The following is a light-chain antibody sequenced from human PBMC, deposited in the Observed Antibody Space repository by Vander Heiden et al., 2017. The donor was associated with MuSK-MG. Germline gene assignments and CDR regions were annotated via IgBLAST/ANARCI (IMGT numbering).Light chain of an antibody. CDR3: QSYDSTNVV. Sequence: NFMLTQPHSVSQSPGKTVTISCTRSSGSITSNYVQWYQQRPGGAPTTVIYDDNQRPSGVPDRFSGSIDRSSNSAALNISGLKTDDEADYYCQSYDSTNVVFGGGTKLTVL. J-gene: IGLJ2*01. CDR2: DDN. CDR1: SGSITSNY. V-gene: IGLV6-57*04.